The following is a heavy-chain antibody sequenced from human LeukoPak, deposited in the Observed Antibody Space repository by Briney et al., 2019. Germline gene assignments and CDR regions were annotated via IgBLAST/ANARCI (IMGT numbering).Heavy chain of an antibody. CDR1: GGSVASNIDY. CDR3: ARETAVAGTGFDY. J-gene: IGHJ4*02. V-gene: IGHV4-39*07. Sequence: SETLSLTCTVSGGSVASNIDYWALIRQPPGKGLDWVGSVYFTGSTYYNPSLKSRVTISVDTSKNQFSLKLSSVTAADTAVYYCARETAVAGTGFDYWGQGTLVTVSS. D-gene: IGHD6-19*01. CDR2: VYFTGST.